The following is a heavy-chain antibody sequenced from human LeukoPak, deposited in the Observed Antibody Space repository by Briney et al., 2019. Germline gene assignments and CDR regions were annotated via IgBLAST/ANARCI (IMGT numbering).Heavy chain of an antibody. CDR2: IIPIFGTA. Sequence: ASVKVSCKASGGTFSSYAISWVRQAPGQGLEWMGGIIPIFGTANYAQKFQGRVTMTRDTSTSTVYMELSSLRSEDTAVYYCARGVKKNQLLFDYWGQGTLVTVSS. J-gene: IGHJ4*02. V-gene: IGHV1-69*05. CDR3: ARGVKKNQLLFDY. D-gene: IGHD2-2*01. CDR1: GGTFSSYA.